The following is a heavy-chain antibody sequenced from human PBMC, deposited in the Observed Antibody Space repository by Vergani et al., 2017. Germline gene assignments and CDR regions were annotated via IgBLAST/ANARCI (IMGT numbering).Heavy chain of an antibody. Sequence: QVQLQESGPGLLKPSETLSLTCTVSGNSISSGYYWGWIRQPPGKGLEWIGSISHSGYTFYSPSLKSRVSMSVDTSKNQFSLRVNSVTAADTAVYYCVRDAWESGGADSGCWGRGTLVSVSS. J-gene: IGHJ4*02. CDR3: VRDAWESGGADSGC. D-gene: IGHD2-15*01. CDR2: ISHSGYT. CDR1: GNSISSGYY. V-gene: IGHV4-38-2*02.